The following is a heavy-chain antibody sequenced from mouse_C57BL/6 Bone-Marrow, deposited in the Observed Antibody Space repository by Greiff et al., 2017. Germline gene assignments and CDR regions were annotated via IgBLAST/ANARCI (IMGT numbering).Heavy chain of an antibody. CDR3: ARDGSSYYYWYFDV. D-gene: IGHD1-1*01. CDR1: GYTFTGYW. V-gene: IGHV1-9*01. Sequence: VQLQQSGAELMKPGASVKLSCKATGYTFTGYWIEWVKQRPGHGLEWIGELLPGSGSTNYNEKFKGKATFTADTSSNTAYMQLSSLTTEDSAIDYCARDGSSYYYWYFDVWGTGTTVTVSS. CDR2: LLPGSGST. J-gene: IGHJ1*03.